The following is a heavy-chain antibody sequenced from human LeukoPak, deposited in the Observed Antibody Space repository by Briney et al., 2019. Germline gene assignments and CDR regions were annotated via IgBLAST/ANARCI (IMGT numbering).Heavy chain of an antibody. CDR3: ARDPGDGYNSGSWFDP. CDR2: IIPIFGTA. D-gene: IGHD5-24*01. CDR1: GGTFSSHA. V-gene: IGHV1-69*05. J-gene: IGHJ5*02. Sequence: SVKVFCKASGGTFSSHAISWVRQAPGQGLEWMGRIIPIFGTANYAQKFQGRVTITTDESTSTAYMELSSLRSEDTAVYYCARDPGDGYNSGSWFDPWGQGTLVTVSS.